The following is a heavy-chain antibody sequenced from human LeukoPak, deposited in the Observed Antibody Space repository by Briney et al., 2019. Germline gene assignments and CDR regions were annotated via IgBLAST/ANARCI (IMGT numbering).Heavy chain of an antibody. CDR3: AKGGKTIMCPTSCYDY. CDR2: ISGSGGSP. Sequence: PGGSLRLSCAASGFTVSSNYMSWVRQAPGRGLEWVSVISGSGGSPDYTDSVKGRFTISRDNSKNTLYLQMNSLRAEDTAVYYCAKGGKTIMCPTSCYDYWGQGTLVTVSS. D-gene: IGHD2-2*01. CDR1: GFTVSSNY. J-gene: IGHJ4*02. V-gene: IGHV3-23*01.